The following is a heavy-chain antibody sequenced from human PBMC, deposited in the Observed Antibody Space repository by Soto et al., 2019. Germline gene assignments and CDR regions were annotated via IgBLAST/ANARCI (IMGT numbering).Heavy chain of an antibody. D-gene: IGHD3-10*01. CDR3: ASQPRITVARDRYLDF. J-gene: IGHJ4*02. V-gene: IGHV3-23*01. CDR2: ISGSGGNT. Sequence: EVQLLESGGGLVQPGGSLRLSCAASGFTFSSYAMSWVRHAPGKGLEWVSGISGSGGNTYYAGSVKGRFTISRDNSKNALYLQMNSLRAEDTAVYYCASQPRITVARDRYLDFWGKGTLVTVSS. CDR1: GFTFSSYA.